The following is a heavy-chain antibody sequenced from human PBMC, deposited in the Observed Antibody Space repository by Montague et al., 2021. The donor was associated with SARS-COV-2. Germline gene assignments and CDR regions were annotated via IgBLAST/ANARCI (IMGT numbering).Heavy chain of an antibody. CDR3: ARHRPEPCKISQGLAGLFATVGCSASERDV. CDR2: IQVDGTT. CDR1: GGSISSGGHY. Sequence: TLSLTCTVSGGSISSGGHYWTWVRRPAGKGLEWIGHIQVDGTTNYKSSLRSRLSFSVDTSKNLFSLTLKSLTATDAAIYYCARHRPEPCKISQGLAGLFATVGCSASERDVWGQGNAVTVSS. D-gene: IGHD3/OR15-3a*01. J-gene: IGHJ6*02. V-gene: IGHV4-61*09.